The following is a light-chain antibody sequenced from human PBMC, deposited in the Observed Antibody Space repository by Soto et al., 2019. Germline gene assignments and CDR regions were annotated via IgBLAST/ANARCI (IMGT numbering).Light chain of an antibody. J-gene: IGLJ2*01. CDR2: VNS. Sequence: QSVLTQPPSVSGAPGQRVTISCTGSSSNIGAGYDVHWYQQLPGTAPKLLIYVNSNRPSGVPDRFSGSKSGTSASLAITGLQAEDEADYYCQSYDSSLSAEVFGGGTKVTVL. CDR3: QSYDSSLSAEV. CDR1: SSNIGAGYD. V-gene: IGLV1-40*01.